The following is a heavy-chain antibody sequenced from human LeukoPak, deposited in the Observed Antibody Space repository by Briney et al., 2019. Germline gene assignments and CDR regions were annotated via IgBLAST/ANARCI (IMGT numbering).Heavy chain of an antibody. CDR3: VREGARRGDPPKY. CDR2: ISSSSSTI. Sequence: PGGSLRLLCAASGFTFSSYSMNWVRQPPGKGLECVSYISSSSSTIFHAESVKGRFTIDRDNDKNSLYLQMNSLRAEDTAVYYCVREGARRGDPPKYWGQGTLVTVSS. J-gene: IGHJ4*02. CDR1: GFTFSSYS. D-gene: IGHD4-17*01. V-gene: IGHV3-48*04.